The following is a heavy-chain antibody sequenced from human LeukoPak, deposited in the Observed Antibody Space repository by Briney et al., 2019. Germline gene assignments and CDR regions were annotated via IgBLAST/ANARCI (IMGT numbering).Heavy chain of an antibody. CDR2: ISWNSGSI. CDR3: ARDPPISEADY. V-gene: IGHV3-9*01. CDR1: GFTFDDYA. Sequence: PGRSLRLSCAASGFTFDDYAMHWVRQAPGKGLEWVSGISWNSGSIGYADSVKGRFTISRDNAKNSLYLQMNSLRAEDTAIYYCARDPPISEADYWGQGTLVTDSS. J-gene: IGHJ4*02. D-gene: IGHD2-21*01.